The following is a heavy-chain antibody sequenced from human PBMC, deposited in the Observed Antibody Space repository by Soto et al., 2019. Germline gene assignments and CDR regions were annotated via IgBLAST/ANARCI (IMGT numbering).Heavy chain of an antibody. D-gene: IGHD6-13*01. CDR3: ARDVSPGSSSWYLDAFDI. J-gene: IGHJ3*02. CDR2: INRDGSKK. CDR1: GFTLSAYW. V-gene: IGHV3-7*05. Sequence: EVQLEESGGDLVQPGGSLRLSCAASGFTLSAYWMTWVRQAPVKGLEWVANINRDGSKKSYLDSVRGRFTISRDNVGNSLYLQMDSLRADDAALSYCARDVSPGSSSWYLDAFDIWGQGTMVTVSS.